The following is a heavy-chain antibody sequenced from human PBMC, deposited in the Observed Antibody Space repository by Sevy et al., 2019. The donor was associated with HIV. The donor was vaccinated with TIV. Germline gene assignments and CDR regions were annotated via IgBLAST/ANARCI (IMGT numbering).Heavy chain of an antibody. J-gene: IGHJ4*02. V-gene: IGHV4-59*08. Sequence: SETLSLTCTVSGGSITSLYWNWIRQPPGKGLEWIANIYYNGHINYNPSLKSGVTLSLDTSKNQFSRRLSSVTAADTAMYYCAGENAWGRGYSWGQGTLVTVSS. CDR1: GGSITSLY. CDR3: AGENAWGRGYS. D-gene: IGHD1-26*01. CDR2: IYYNGHI.